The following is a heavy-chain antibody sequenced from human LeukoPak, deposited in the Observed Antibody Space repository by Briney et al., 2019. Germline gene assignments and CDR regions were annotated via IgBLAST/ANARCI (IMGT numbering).Heavy chain of an antibody. CDR3: AREQGLRFLEWLSKAKDNWFDP. CDR2: ISACNGNT. D-gene: IGHD3-3*01. J-gene: IGHJ5*02. Sequence: ASVKVSCKASGYTFTSYGISWVRQAPGQGLEWMGWISACNGNTNYAQKLQGRVTMTTDTSTSTAYMELRSLRSDDTDVYYCAREQGLRFLEWLSKAKDNWFDPWGQGTLVTVSS. V-gene: IGHV1-18*01. CDR1: GYTFTSYG.